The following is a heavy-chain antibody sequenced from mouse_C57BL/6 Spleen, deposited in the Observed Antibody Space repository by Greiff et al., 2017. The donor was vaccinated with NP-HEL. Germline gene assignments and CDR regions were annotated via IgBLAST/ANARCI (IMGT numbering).Heavy chain of an antibody. V-gene: IGHV1-18*01. Sequence: EVKLQESGPELVKPGASVKIPCKASGYTFTDYNMDWVKQSHGKSLEWIGDINPNNGVTIYNQKFKGKATLTVDKSSSTAYIELRSLTSEDTAVYYCASHYYGSSHWYFDVWGTGTTVTVSS. D-gene: IGHD1-1*01. J-gene: IGHJ1*03. CDR1: GYTFTDYN. CDR3: ASHYYGSSHWYFDV. CDR2: INPNNGVT.